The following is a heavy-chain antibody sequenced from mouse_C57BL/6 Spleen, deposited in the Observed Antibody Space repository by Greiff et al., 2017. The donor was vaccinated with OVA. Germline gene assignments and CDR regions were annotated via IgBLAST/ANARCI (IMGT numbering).Heavy chain of an antibody. CDR1: GYTFTDYN. D-gene: IGHD2-4*01. V-gene: IGHV1-18*01. CDR3: ARQGIYYDYDWAY. CDR2: INPNNGGT. J-gene: IGHJ3*01. Sequence: VQLQQSGPELVKPGASVKIPCKASGYTFTDYNMDWVKQSHGKSLEWIGDINPNNGGTIYNQKFKGKATLTLDKSSSTAYMELRSLTSEDTAVYYCARQGIYYDYDWAYWGQGTLVTVSA.